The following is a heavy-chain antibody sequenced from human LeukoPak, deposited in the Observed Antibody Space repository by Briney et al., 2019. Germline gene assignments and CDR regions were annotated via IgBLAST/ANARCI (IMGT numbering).Heavy chain of an antibody. Sequence: GGALRLSCAASGFTVSSNYMSWVRQAPGKGLEWVSVIYSGGSTYYADSVKGRFTISRDNSKNTLYLQMNSLRAEDTAVYYCAKDVNVDTAMVSDYWGQGTLVTVSS. CDR2: IYSGGST. V-gene: IGHV3-53*01. CDR3: AKDVNVDTAMVSDY. D-gene: IGHD5-18*01. J-gene: IGHJ4*02. CDR1: GFTVSSNY.